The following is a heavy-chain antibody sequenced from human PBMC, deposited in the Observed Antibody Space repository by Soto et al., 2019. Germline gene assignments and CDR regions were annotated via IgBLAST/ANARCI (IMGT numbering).Heavy chain of an antibody. J-gene: IGHJ6*02. CDR2: IRSKANSYAT. D-gene: IGHD5-18*01. CDR3: TRLEEGYSYGYYYYYGMDV. V-gene: IGHV3-73*01. CDR1: GFTFSGSA. Sequence: PGGSLRLSCAASGFTFSGSAMHWVRQASGKGLEWVGRIRSKANSYATAYAASVKGRFTISRDDSKNTAYLQMNSLKTEDTAVYYCTRLEEGYSYGYYYYYGMDVWGQGTTVTVSS.